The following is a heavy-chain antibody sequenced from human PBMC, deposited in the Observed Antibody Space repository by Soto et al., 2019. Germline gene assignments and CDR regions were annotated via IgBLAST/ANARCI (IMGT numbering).Heavy chain of an antibody. CDR2: TYTGGYT. Sequence: HPGGSLRLSCAASGFIVSDNYINWVRQAPGKGLEWVSVTYTGGYTYYADSVKGRFTISRGNSKNTLYLQMNSLRAEDTAVYYCAREVSGNSFDYWGQGNLVTVSS. V-gene: IGHV3-53*01. D-gene: IGHD1-1*01. CDR3: AREVSGNSFDY. CDR1: GFIVSDNY. J-gene: IGHJ4*02.